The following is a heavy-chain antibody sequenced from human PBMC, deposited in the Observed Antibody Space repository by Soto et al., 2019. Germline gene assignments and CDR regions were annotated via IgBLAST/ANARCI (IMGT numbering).Heavy chain of an antibody. J-gene: IGHJ4*02. D-gene: IGHD3-10*01. CDR3: TTGYYGSGSSLDY. CDR2: IKSKTDGGTT. V-gene: IGHV3-15*01. CDR1: GFTFSNAW. Sequence: EVQLVESGGGLVKPGGSLRLSCAASGFTFSNAWMSWVRQAPGKGLEWVGRIKSKTDGGTTDYAAPVKGRFTISRDDSKNTLYRQMNSLKTEDTAVYYCTTGYYGSGSSLDYWGQGTLVTVSS.